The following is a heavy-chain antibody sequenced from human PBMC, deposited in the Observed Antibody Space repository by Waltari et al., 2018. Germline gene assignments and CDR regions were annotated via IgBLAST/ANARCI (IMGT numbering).Heavy chain of an antibody. CDR3: ARDRDNSPV. Sequence: QLQESGPGLVKPSEPLSLTCPVSGGSIPRYYWSWIRQPPGKGREWIGYIHYSGSTNYNPSLKSRVTMSIDTSKNQFSLKLSSLTAADTAMYYCARDRDNSPVWGQGTMVTVSS. D-gene: IGHD1-1*01. V-gene: IGHV4-59*01. CDR1: GGSIPRYY. CDR2: IHYSGST. J-gene: IGHJ3*01.